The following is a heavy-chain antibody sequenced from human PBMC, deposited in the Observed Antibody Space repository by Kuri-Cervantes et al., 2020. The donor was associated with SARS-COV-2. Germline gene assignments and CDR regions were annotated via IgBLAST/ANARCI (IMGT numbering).Heavy chain of an antibody. D-gene: IGHD5-18*01. J-gene: IGHJ4*02. CDR3: ARGGGYSYPRY. V-gene: IGHV3-64*02. CDR2: ITRKGDRT. Sequence: ETLSLTCAASGFTFSDSAMHWVRQAPGKGLEYVSIITRKGDRTYYADSVKGRFTISRDNSKNTLYLQMGSLRAEDMAVYYCARGGGYSYPRYWGQGTLVTVSS. CDR1: GFTFSDSA.